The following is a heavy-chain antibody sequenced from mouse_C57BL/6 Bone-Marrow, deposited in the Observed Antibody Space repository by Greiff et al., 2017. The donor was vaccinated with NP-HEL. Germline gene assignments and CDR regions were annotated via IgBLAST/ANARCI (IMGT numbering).Heavy chain of an antibody. D-gene: IGHD2-4*01. CDR2: ISDGGSYT. CDR1: GFTFSSYA. CDR3: ARATMITTRNYAMDY. J-gene: IGHJ4*01. V-gene: IGHV5-4*03. Sequence: EVMLVESGGGLVKPGGSLKLSCAASGFTFSSYAMSWVRQTPEKRLEWVATISDGGSYTYYPDNVKGRFTISRDNAKNNLYLQMSHLKSEDTAMYYCARATMITTRNYAMDYWGQGTSVTVSS.